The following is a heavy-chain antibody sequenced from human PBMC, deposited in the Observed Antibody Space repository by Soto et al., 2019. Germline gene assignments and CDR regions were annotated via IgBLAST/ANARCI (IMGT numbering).Heavy chain of an antibody. CDR2: ISYDGSNK. D-gene: IGHD6-6*01. CDR3: ARDRVVSSSSYHYYYYYGMDV. V-gene: IGHV3-30-3*01. J-gene: IGHJ6*02. Sequence: LRLSCAASGFTFSSYAMHWVRQAPGKGLEWVAVISYDGSNKYYADSVKGRFTISRDNSKNTLYLQMNSLRAEDTAVYYCARDRVVSSSSYHYYYYYGMDVWGQGTTVTVSS. CDR1: GFTFSSYA.